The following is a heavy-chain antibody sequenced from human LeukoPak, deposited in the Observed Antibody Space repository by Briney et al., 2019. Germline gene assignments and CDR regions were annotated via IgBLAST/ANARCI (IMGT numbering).Heavy chain of an antibody. Sequence: GGSLRLSCGASGLTFSSYWMSWVRQAPGKGLEGVANIKQDGSEKYYVDSVKGRFTISRDNAKNSLYQQMNSLRAEDTAVYYCARDLGYDFWSGGHRQDAFDIWGQGTMVTVSS. J-gene: IGHJ3*02. V-gene: IGHV3-7*01. D-gene: IGHD3-3*01. CDR2: IKQDGSEK. CDR1: GLTFSSYW. CDR3: ARDLGYDFWSGGHRQDAFDI.